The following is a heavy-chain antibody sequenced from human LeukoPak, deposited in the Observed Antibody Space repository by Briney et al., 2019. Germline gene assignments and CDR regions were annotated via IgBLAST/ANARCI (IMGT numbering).Heavy chain of an antibody. J-gene: IGHJ5*02. CDR1: GFTISSHG. CDR2: IAYHGNTE. Sequence: PGGSPRLSCAVSGFTISSHGMHWVRQAPGKGPEWVAMIAYHGNTEYYGDSVKGRFTISRDNSKNTLYLQMDSLRAEDTAVYHCAKDWGSGGWYNYFDPWGQGTLVTVSS. CDR3: AKDWGSGGWYNYFDP. V-gene: IGHV3-30*18. D-gene: IGHD6-19*01.